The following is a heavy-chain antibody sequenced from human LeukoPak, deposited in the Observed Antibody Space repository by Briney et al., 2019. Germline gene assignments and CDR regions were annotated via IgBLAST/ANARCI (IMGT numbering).Heavy chain of an antibody. CDR2: INPSGGST. J-gene: IGHJ4*02. V-gene: IGHV1-46*01. CDR1: GYTFTSYY. D-gene: IGHD3-10*01. Sequence: ASVKVSCKASGYTFTSYYMHWVRQAPGQGPEWMGIINPSGGSTSYAQKFQGRVTMTRDTSTSTVYMELSSLRSEDTAVYYCARDLYPYYYGSGSYYNVGYWGQGTLVTVSS. CDR3: ARDLYPYYYGSGSYYNVGY.